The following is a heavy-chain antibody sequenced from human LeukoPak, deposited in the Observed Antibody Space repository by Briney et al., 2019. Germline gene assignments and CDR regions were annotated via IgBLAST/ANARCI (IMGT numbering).Heavy chain of an antibody. CDR2: IIPIFGTA. V-gene: IGHV1-69*05. D-gene: IGHD2-15*01. Sequence: ASVKVSCKASGGTFSSYAISWVRQAPGQGLEWMGRIIPIFGTANYARKFQGRVTITTDESTSTAYMELSSLRSDDTAVYYCARTYCSGGSCYSSDYWGQGTLVTVSS. J-gene: IGHJ4*02. CDR3: ARTYCSGGSCYSSDY. CDR1: GGTFSSYA.